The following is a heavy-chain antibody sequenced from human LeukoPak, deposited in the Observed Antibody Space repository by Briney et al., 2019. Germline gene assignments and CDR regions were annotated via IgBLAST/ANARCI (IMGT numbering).Heavy chain of an antibody. V-gene: IGHV1-2*02. Sequence: AASVKVSCKASGYTFTGYYMHWVRQAPGQGLEWMGWINPNSGGTNYAQKFQGRVTMTRDTSISTAYMELSRLRSDDTAVYYCARSLGVGSTLDYWGQGTLVTVSS. J-gene: IGHJ4*02. CDR1: GYTFTGYY. CDR3: ARSLGVGSTLDY. D-gene: IGHD1-26*01. CDR2: INPNSGGT.